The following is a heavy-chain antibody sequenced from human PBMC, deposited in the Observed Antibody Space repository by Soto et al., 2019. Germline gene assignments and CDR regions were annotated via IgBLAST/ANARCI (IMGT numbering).Heavy chain of an antibody. J-gene: IGHJ6*03. V-gene: IGHV4-34*01. D-gene: IGHD3-10*01. CDR3: ARGLILWFGELSRRGGYYYYMDV. Sequence: WTWIRXXPXXXXEWIGEINDSGNINYNPSLKSRVTILLDTPKKQISLKLSXVNAADSAIYYCARGLILWFGELSRRGGYYYYMDVWGKGTTVTVSS. CDR2: INDSGNI.